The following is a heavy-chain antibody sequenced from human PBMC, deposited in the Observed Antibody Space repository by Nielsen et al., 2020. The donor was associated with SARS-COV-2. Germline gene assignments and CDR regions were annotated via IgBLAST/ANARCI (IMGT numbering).Heavy chain of an antibody. Sequence: SETLSLTCSVSGYSVSSPSYWGWIRQSPGKGLERIGTIFHTGNTYYNSSLKSRVTISVDTSENQFSLKLRSVTAADTAVYFCARDPRRYYYDSTGYWFDPWGQGTLVIVSS. D-gene: IGHD3-22*01. V-gene: IGHV4-38-2*02. CDR3: ARDPRRYYYDSTGYWFDP. CDR1: GYSVSSPSY. CDR2: IFHTGNT. J-gene: IGHJ5*02.